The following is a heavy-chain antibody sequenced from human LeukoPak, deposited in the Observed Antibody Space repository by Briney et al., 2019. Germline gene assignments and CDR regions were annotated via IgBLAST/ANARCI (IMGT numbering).Heavy chain of an antibody. J-gene: IGHJ3*02. V-gene: IGHV4-59*08. CDR3: ARHEGYSGYDLRSDAFDI. D-gene: IGHD5-12*01. CDR1: GGSISSYY. Sequence: PSETLSLTYTVSGGSISSYYWSWIRQPPGKGLEWIGYIYYSGSTNYNPSLKSRVTISVDTSKNQFSLKLSSVTAADTAVYYCARHEGYSGYDLRSDAFDIWGQGTMVTVSS. CDR2: IYYSGST.